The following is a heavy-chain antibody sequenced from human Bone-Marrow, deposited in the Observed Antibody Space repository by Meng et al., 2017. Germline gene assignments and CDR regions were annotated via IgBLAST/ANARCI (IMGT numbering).Heavy chain of an antibody. CDR3: ARVFGTARTGGVYFDY. J-gene: IGHJ4*02. CDR2: INPNSGGT. CDR1: GYTFTGYY. Sequence: ASVKVSCKASGYTFTGYYMHWVRQAPGQGLEWMGRINPNSGGTNYAQKFQGRVTMTRDTSISTAYMELSRLRSDDTAVYYCARVFGTARTGGVYFDYWGQGTLVTVSS. V-gene: IGHV1-2*06. D-gene: IGHD5-18*01.